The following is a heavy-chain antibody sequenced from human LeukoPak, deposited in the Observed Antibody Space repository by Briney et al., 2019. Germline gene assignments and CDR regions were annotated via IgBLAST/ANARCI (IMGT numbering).Heavy chain of an antibody. CDR1: GFTFSSYG. Sequence: PGGSLGLSCAASGFTFSSYGMNWVRQAPGTGLEWVSYVSPSSSSIYYADSVKGRFTISRDNAKNSLYLQMNSLRAEDTAVYYCAREHTPYGSGCTAAYWGQGTLVTVSS. CDR3: AREHTPYGSGCTAAY. V-gene: IGHV3-48*01. CDR2: VSPSSSSI. J-gene: IGHJ4*02. D-gene: IGHD6-19*01.